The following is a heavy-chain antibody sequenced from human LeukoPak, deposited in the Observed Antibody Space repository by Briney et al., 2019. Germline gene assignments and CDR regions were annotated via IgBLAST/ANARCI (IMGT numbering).Heavy chain of an antibody. CDR3: ASGMGGPAWYFDY. J-gene: IGHJ4*02. Sequence: SVKVSCKASGGTFSSSAISWVRQAPGQGLEWMGGIIAIFGTENYAQKFLGRVTIIADESTSTVYMELSSLRSEDTAVYYCASGMGGPAWYFDYWGQGTLVTVSS. CDR1: GGTFSSSA. CDR2: IIAIFGTE. D-gene: IGHD5-24*01. V-gene: IGHV1-69*13.